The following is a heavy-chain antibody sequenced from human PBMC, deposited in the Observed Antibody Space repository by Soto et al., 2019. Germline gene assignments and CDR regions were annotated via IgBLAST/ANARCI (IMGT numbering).Heavy chain of an antibody. V-gene: IGHV3-23*01. CDR3: AKGIYYDSSGYLHDAFDI. CDR1: GFTFSSYA. CDR2: ISGSGGST. Sequence: GGSLRLSCAASGFTFSSYAMSWVRQAPGKGLEWVSAISGSGGSTYYADSVKGRFTISRDNSKNTLYLQMNSLRAEDTAVYYCAKGIYYDSSGYLHDAFDIWGQGTMVTVSS. D-gene: IGHD3-22*01. J-gene: IGHJ3*02.